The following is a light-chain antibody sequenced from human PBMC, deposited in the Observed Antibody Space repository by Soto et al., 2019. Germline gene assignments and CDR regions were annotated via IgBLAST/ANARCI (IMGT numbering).Light chain of an antibody. CDR1: SNDVGGYNF. V-gene: IGLV2-11*01. Sequence: QSALTQPRSVSVSPGQSVTISCTGTSNDVGGYNFVSWYQQHPGKVTKLFIYDVSRRPSGVPDRFSGSKSGNTASLTISGLQAEDEADYYCSSYAGSYTLVFGGGTKLTVL. CDR3: SSYAGSYTLV. J-gene: IGLJ2*01. CDR2: DVS.